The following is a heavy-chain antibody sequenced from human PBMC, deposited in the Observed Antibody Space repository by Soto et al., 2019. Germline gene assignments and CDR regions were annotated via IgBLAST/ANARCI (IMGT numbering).Heavy chain of an antibody. CDR2: IYYSGST. CDR1: GGSISSGGYY. V-gene: IGHV4-31*03. D-gene: IGHD3-22*01. J-gene: IGHJ4*02. CDR3: ARGVADYDSSGPPDY. Sequence: PSETLSLTRTVSGGSISSGGYYWSWIRQHPGKGLEWIGYIYYSGSTYYNPSLKSRVTISVDTSKNQFSLKLSSVTAADTAVYYCARGVADYDSSGPPDYWGQGTLVTVSS.